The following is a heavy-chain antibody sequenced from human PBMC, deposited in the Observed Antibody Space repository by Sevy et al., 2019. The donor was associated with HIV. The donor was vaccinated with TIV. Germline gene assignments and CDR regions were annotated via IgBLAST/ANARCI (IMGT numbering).Heavy chain of an antibody. CDR3: ARTPFGYSSSYAWFDP. J-gene: IGHJ5*02. V-gene: IGHV1-2*06. CDR2: INPNGGGT. CDR1: GYTFTGYY. Sequence: ASVKVSCKASGYTFTGYYMHWVRQAPGQGLEWMGRINPNGGGTNYAQKFQGRVTMTRDTSISTAYMELSRLRSDETAVYYCARTPFGYSSSYAWFDPWGQGTLVTVSS. D-gene: IGHD6-6*01.